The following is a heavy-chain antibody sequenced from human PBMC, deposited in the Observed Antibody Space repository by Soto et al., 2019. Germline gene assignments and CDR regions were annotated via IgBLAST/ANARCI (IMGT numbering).Heavy chain of an antibody. CDR3: XXXXXXXXXXXXXXXX. J-gene: IGHJ6*01. Sequence: QVQLVESGGGVIQPGTSLSLSCGSSGFTFRSFGMYWVRQAPGKGLEWVAVVSYDGNHKYYADSVKGRFTVSRDNAKNMLYLQMXXLRXXDXXXXXXXXXXXXXXXXXXXXXXXGQXXXVTVSS. CDR2: VSYDGNHK. CDR1: GFTFRSFG. V-gene: IGHV3-30*03.